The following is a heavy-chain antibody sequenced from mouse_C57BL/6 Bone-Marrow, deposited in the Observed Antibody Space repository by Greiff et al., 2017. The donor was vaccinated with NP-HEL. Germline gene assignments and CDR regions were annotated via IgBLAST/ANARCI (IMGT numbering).Heavy chain of an antibody. J-gene: IGHJ2*01. CDR2: FYPGSGSI. V-gene: IGHV1-62-2*01. CDR1: GYTFTEYT. D-gene: IGHD1-1*01. CDR3: ARHEDSYCGSSACYFDY. Sequence: VQLVESGAELVKPGASVKLSCKASGYTFTEYTIHWVKQRSGQGLKWIGWFYPGSGSIKYNEKFKDKATLTADKSSSTVYMELSRLTSEDSAVSFCARHEDSYCGSSACYFDYWGQGTTLTVSA.